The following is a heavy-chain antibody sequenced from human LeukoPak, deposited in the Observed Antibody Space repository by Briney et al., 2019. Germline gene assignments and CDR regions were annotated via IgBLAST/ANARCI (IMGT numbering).Heavy chain of an antibody. Sequence: GGSLRLSXAASGFTFDDYGMSWVRQAPGKGLEWVSGINWNGGSTCYADSVKGRFTISRDNAKNSLYLQMNSLRAEDTALYYCARNYYDSSGYYHWGQGTLSPSPQ. D-gene: IGHD3-22*01. J-gene: IGHJ5*02. CDR3: ARNYYDSSGYYH. CDR1: GFTFDDYG. CDR2: INWNGGST. V-gene: IGHV3-20*04.